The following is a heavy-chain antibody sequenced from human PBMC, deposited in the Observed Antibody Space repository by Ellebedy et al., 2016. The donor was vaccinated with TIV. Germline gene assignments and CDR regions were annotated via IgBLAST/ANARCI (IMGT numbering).Heavy chain of an antibody. CDR2: INSDGSGT. CDR3: VREWSAFDI. V-gene: IGHV3-74*01. CDR1: GFTFDDYG. D-gene: IGHD3-3*01. J-gene: IGHJ3*02. Sequence: GGSLRLXCAASGFTFDDYGLTWVRQAPGKGLVWVSDINSDGSGTRYADSVKGRFTISRDNAKNTLHLQMNSLRAEDTAVYYCVREWSAFDIWGQGTMVTVSS.